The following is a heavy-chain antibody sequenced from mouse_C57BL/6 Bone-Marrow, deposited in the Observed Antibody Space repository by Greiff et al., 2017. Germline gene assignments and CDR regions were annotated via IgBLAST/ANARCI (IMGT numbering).Heavy chain of an antibody. V-gene: IGHV1-7*01. Sequence: QVQLQQSGAELAKPGASVKLSCKASGYTFTSYWMHWVKQRPGQGLEWIGYITPSSGYTKYNQKFKDKATLTADKSSSTAYMQRSSLTDDDGAVYYCARSGDYDGAWFAYWGQGTLVTVSA. J-gene: IGHJ3*01. CDR1: GYTFTSYW. CDR2: ITPSSGYT. D-gene: IGHD2-4*01. CDR3: ARSGDYDGAWFAY.